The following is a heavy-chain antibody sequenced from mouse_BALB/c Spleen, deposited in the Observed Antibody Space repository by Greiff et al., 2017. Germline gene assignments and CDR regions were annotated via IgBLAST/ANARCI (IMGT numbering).Heavy chain of an antibody. CDR2: IDPENGNT. CDR3: ARGGITLYAMDY. CDR1: GFNIKDYY. D-gene: IGHD2-4*01. Sequence: VQLQQSGAELVRPGALVKLSCKASGFNIKDYYMHWVKQRPEQGLEWIGWIDPENGNTIYDPKFQGKASITADTSSNTAYLQLSSLTSEDTAVYYCARGGITLYAMDYWGQGTSVTVSS. V-gene: IGHV14-1*02. J-gene: IGHJ4*01.